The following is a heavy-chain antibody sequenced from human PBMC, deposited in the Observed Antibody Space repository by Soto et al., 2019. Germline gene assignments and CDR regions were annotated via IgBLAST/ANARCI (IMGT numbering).Heavy chain of an antibody. CDR3: ARDWSGGSCQY. J-gene: IGHJ4*02. CDR1: GFTLSYYW. V-gene: IGHV3-7*01. CDR2: IKEDGSEK. Sequence: EVQLMESGGGLVQPGGSLRLSCAGSGFTLSYYWMSWVRQAPGKGLEWVANIKEDGSEKYYVDSVKGRFTISRDNAQNSVYLQMNSLRAEDTAIYYCARDWSGGSCQYWGQGTLVTVSS. D-gene: IGHD2-15*01.